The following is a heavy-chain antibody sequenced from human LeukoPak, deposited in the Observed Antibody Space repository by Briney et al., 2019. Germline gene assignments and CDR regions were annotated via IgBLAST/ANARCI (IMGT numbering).Heavy chain of an antibody. CDR3: ARVIAAAGTPFGY. CDR2: INPNSGGT. CDR1: GYTFTGYY. Sequence: ASVKVSCKASGYTFTGYYMHWVRQAPGQGLEWMGWINPNSGGTNYAQKFQGRVTMTRGTSISTAYMELSRLRSDDTAVYYCARVIAAAGTPFGYWGQGTLVTVSS. D-gene: IGHD6-13*01. J-gene: IGHJ4*02. V-gene: IGHV1-2*02.